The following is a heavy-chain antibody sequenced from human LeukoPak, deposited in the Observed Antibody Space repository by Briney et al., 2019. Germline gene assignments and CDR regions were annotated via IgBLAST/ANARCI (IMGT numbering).Heavy chain of an antibody. Sequence: GGSLRLSCAASGFTFSSYWMSWVRQAPGKGLEWVANIKQEVSEKYYVDSVKGRFTSSRDNAKYSLYLQMNSLRAEDTAVYYCARDFSSGWRNWFDPWGQGTLVTVSS. J-gene: IGHJ5*02. D-gene: IGHD6-19*01. V-gene: IGHV3-7*01. CDR2: IKQEVSEK. CDR3: ARDFSSGWRNWFDP. CDR1: GFTFSSYW.